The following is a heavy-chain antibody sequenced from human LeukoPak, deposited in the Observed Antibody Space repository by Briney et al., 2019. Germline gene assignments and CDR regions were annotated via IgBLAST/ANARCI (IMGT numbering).Heavy chain of an antibody. CDR2: ISSSNSHI. CDR3: ARDTIFGVVIGNNFDY. D-gene: IGHD3-3*01. Sequence: GGSLRLSCATSGFPFSPYTVNWVRQAPGKGLEWVSFISSSNSHIHYADSVKGRFAISRDNSKNTLYLQMNSLRAEDTAVYYCARDTIFGVVIGNNFDYWGQGALVTVSS. CDR1: GFPFSPYT. J-gene: IGHJ4*02. V-gene: IGHV3-21*01.